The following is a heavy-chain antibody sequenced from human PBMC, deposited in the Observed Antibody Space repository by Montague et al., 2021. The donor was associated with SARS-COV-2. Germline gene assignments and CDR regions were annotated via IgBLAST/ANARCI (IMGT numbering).Heavy chain of an antibody. CDR2: TYYRSKWYN. CDR1: GDSVSRNSAA. V-gene: IGHV6-1*01. J-gene: IGHJ4*02. CDR3: AGTSASSDY. D-gene: IGHD1-26*01. Sequence: CAISGDSVSRNSAAWNWIRQSPSRGLEWLGRTYYRSKWYNDYAVSVKSRITINPDTSRNQISLQLNSVTPEDAAVYYCAGTSASSDYWGQGTLVTVSS.